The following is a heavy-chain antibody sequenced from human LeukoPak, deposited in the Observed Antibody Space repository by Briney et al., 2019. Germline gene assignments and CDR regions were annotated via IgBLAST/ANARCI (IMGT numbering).Heavy chain of an antibody. D-gene: IGHD3-9*01. CDR3: AKSFEVASLSSFDY. J-gene: IGHJ4*02. CDR2: ISGSGGST. CDR1: GFTFSSYW. V-gene: IGHV3-23*01. Sequence: PGGSLRLSCAASGFTFSSYWMHWVRQAPGKGLEWVSAISGSGGSTYYADSVKGRFTISRDNSKNTLYLQMNSLRAEDTAVYYCAKSFEVASLSSFDYWGQGTLVTVSS.